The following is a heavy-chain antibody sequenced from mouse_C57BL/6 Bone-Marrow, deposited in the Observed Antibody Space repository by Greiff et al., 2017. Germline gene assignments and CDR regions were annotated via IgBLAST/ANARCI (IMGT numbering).Heavy chain of an antibody. CDR2: IHPNSGST. CDR1: GYTFTSYW. V-gene: IGHV1-64*01. D-gene: IGHD1-1*01. J-gene: IGHJ1*03. CDR3: ANYYGSSLHWYFDV. Sequence: QVQLQQPGAELVKPGASVKLSCKASGYTFTSYWMHWVKQRPGQGLEWIGMIHPNSGSTNYNEKFKSKATLTVDKSSSTAYMQLSSLTSEDSAVYYCANYYGSSLHWYFDVWGTGTTVTVSS.